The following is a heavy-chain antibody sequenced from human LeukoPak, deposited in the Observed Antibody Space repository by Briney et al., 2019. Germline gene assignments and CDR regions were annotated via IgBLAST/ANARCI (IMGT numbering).Heavy chain of an antibody. V-gene: IGHV3-30*12. CDR3: TRVLYSSGWYGDHY. CDR1: GFTFSSYG. J-gene: IGHJ4*02. D-gene: IGHD6-19*01. CDR2: ISFDGSDK. Sequence: GGSLRLSCAASGFTFSSYGMHWVRQAPGKGLERVAFISFDGSDKYYADSVKGRFTISRDNAKNSLYLQMSSLRAEDTAVYYCTRVLYSSGWYGDHYWGQGTLVTVSS.